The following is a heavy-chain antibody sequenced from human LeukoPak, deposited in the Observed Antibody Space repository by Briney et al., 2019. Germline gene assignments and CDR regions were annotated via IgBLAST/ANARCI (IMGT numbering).Heavy chain of an antibody. J-gene: IGHJ5*02. Sequence: ASVKVSCKASGGTFSSYAISWVRQAPGQGLEWMGRIIPIFGTANYAQKFQGRVTITTDESTSTAYMELSSLRSEDTAVYYCARDYHESIAAFNWFDPWGQGTLVTVS. CDR2: IIPIFGTA. CDR1: GGTFSSYA. V-gene: IGHV1-69*05. CDR3: ARDYHESIAAFNWFDP. D-gene: IGHD6-6*01.